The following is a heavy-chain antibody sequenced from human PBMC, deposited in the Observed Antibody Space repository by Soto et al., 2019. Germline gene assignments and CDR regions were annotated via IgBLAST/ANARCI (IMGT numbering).Heavy chain of an antibody. D-gene: IGHD1-20*01. Sequence: SETLSVTCAFSVGSISGSYYYWGWLRQSPGRGPEWIGSVFYTGFTSYNPSLESRVSVSVDTSKNQFSLKVSAVTAADTAVYYCASSQKGYNWNYFDHWGQGALVTVSS. V-gene: IGHV4-39*01. J-gene: IGHJ4*02. CDR3: ASSQKGYNWNYFDH. CDR2: VFYTGFT. CDR1: VGSISGSYYY.